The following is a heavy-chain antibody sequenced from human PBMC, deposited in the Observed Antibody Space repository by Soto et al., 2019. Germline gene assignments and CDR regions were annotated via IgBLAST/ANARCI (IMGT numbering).Heavy chain of an antibody. CDR1: GFTFSSYA. D-gene: IGHD3-3*01. CDR2: ISSNGGST. J-gene: IGHJ6*02. Sequence: EVQLVESGGGLVQPGGPLRLSCSASGFTFSSYAMHWVRQAPGKGLEYVSAISSNGGSTYYADSVKGRFTISRDNSKNTLYLQMSSLRAEDTAVYYCVKLFWSGPDYYYYGMDVWGQGTTVTVSS. V-gene: IGHV3-64D*06. CDR3: VKLFWSGPDYYYYGMDV.